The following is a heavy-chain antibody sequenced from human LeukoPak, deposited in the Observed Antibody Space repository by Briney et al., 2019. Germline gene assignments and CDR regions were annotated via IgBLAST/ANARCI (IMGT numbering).Heavy chain of an antibody. J-gene: IGHJ5*02. V-gene: IGHV4-34*01. CDR1: GGPFSGFF. Sequence: KPSETLSLTCANYGGPFSGFFWSWIRQPPGKGLEWIGETNDGGRTNYNPSLQSRVTISIDTSKNQFSLKLTSVTAADTAVYYCAQASSYTEAIRYNPSWFGPWGQGTLVTVSS. D-gene: IGHD3-10*01. CDR2: TNDGGRT. CDR3: AQASSYTEAIRYNPSWFGP.